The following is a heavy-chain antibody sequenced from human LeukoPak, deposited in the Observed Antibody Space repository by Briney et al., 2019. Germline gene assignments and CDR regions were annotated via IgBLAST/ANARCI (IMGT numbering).Heavy chain of an antibody. Sequence: PGGSLRLSCAASGFTFSKYWMSWVRQTPGKGLEWVASIRHDASQVYYVDSVKGRFTISRDNAKNSLYLQMNSLRAEDTAVYYCARGGGTLRYNWFDPWGQGTLVTVSS. CDR2: IRHDASQV. CDR1: GFTFSKYW. V-gene: IGHV3-7*01. D-gene: IGHD2-15*01. J-gene: IGHJ5*02. CDR3: ARGGGTLRYNWFDP.